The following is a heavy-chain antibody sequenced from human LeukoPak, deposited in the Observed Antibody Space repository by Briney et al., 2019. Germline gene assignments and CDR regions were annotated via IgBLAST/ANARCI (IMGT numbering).Heavy chain of an antibody. CDR2: IIPIFGTA. CDR1: GGTFSSYA. CDR3: ARLPLTGYSRGYYYGMDV. J-gene: IGHJ6*02. Sequence: SVKVSCKASGGTFSSYAISWVRQAPGQGLEWMGGIIPIFGTANYAQKFQGRVTITADESTSTAYMELSSLRSEDTAVYYCARLPLTGYSRGYYYGMDVWGQGTTVTVSS. V-gene: IGHV1-69*13. D-gene: IGHD3-9*01.